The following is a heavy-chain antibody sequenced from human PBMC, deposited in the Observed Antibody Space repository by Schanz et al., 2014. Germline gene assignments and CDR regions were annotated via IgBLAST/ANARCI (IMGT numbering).Heavy chain of an antibody. CDR3: ARRASCSRIGCPFDS. V-gene: IGHV3-30-3*01. CDR2: ISYDGSNK. D-gene: IGHD2-2*01. Sequence: VQLLDSGGGLVQPGGSLRLSCAASGFTFSTYAMSWVRQAPGKGLEWVAVISYDGSNKYYADSVKGRFTISRDNSKNTLYLQMNSLKTEDTAMYYCARRASCSRIGCPFDSWGQGTLVTVSS. J-gene: IGHJ4*02. CDR1: GFTFSTYA.